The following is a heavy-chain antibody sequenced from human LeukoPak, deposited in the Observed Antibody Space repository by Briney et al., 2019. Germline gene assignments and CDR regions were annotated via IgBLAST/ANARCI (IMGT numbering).Heavy chain of an antibody. J-gene: IGHJ4*02. CDR1: GFNVNNAW. CDR3: AKGGGNTGGSLDY. V-gene: IGHV3-23*01. CDR2: ISDSGGDT. Sequence: TGGSLRLSCAASGFNVNNAWMSWVRQAPGKGLEWVSTISDSGGDTHYADSVKGRFTISRDNSKNTLYLQMNSLTVEDTAVYYCAKGGGNTGGSLDYWGQGTLVTVSS. D-gene: IGHD4-23*01.